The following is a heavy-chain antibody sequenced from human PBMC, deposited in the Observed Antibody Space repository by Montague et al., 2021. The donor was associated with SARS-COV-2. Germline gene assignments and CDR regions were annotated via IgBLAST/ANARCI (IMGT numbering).Heavy chain of an antibody. D-gene: IGHD2-15*01. Sequence: SETLSLTCTVSGGSISSSSYYWGWIRQPPGKGLDWIGSIYYSGSTNYNPSLKSRVTISVATSKNQFSLKLISVTAADTAVYDCARLEAGDCSGGSCYSSGFDPWGQGTLVTVSS. CDR3: ARLEAGDCSGGSCYSSGFDP. J-gene: IGHJ5*02. CDR2: IYYSGST. CDR1: GGSISSSSYY. V-gene: IGHV4-39*07.